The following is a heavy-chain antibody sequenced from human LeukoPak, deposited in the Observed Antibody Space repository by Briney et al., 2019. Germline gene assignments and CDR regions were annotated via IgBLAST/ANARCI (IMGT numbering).Heavy chain of an antibody. J-gene: IGHJ3*01. CDR3: AREFRTTTWSYDAFDL. D-gene: IGHD1/OR15-1a*01. V-gene: IGHV1-2*02. CDR1: GYTFTDYY. Sequence: ASVKVSCKASGYTFTDYYMHWVRQAPGQGLEWVGWFNPNSGRTNYAQKFQDRVTMTRDTSNNTSYMDLSSLTSDDTAVYYCAREFRTTTWSYDAFDLWGQGTMVTVSS. CDR2: FNPNSGRT.